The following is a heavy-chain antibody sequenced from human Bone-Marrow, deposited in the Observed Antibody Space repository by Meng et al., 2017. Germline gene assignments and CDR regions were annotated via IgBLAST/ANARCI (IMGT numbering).Heavy chain of an antibody. Sequence: SGPTLVKPTQTLTLTCTFSGFSLRTSGVGVGWIRQPPGKALEWLALIYWNDDKRYSPSLKSRLTITKDTSKNQVVLTMTNMDPVDTATYYCAHRGYGSGSYGPYYYYGMDVWGQGTTVTVSS. J-gene: IGHJ6*02. CDR1: GFSLRTSGVG. V-gene: IGHV2-5*01. CDR2: IYWNDDK. CDR3: AHRGYGSGSYGPYYYYGMDV. D-gene: IGHD3-10*01.